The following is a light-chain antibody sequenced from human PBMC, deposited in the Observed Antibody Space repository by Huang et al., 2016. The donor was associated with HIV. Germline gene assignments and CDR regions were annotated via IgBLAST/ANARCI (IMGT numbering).Light chain of an antibody. CDR1: QSVSTYY. J-gene: IGKJ1*01. CDR2: GTS. Sequence: DIVLTQSPGTLSLSPGKGATLSCRASQSVSTYYFGWFQQKPGQAPRLLIYGTSSRATGIPDRFSGSGSGTDFTLAISRLEPEDFAVYYCHHYGGSSWTFGPGTKVEIK. CDR3: HHYGGSSWT. V-gene: IGKV3-20*01.